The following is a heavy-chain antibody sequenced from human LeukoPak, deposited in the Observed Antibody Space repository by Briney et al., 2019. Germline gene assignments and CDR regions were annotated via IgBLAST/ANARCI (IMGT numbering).Heavy chain of an antibody. CDR3: ARDKRNWNNWFDP. J-gene: IGHJ5*02. Sequence: SETLSLTCTVSGGSISSGGYYWSWIRQHPGKGLGWIGYIYYSGSTYYNPSLKSRVIISVDTSKNQFSLKLSSVTAADTAVYYCARDKRNWNNWFDPWGQGTLVTVSS. V-gene: IGHV4-31*03. CDR1: GGSISSGGYY. D-gene: IGHD1-1*01. CDR2: IYYSGST.